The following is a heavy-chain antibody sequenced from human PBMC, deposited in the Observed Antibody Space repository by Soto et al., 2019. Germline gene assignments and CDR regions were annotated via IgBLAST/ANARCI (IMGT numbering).Heavy chain of an antibody. Sequence: PGGSLRLSCAASGFTFSSYAMHWVRQAPGKGLEWVAVISYDGSNKYYADSVKGRFTISRDNSKNTLYLQMNSLRAEDTAVYYCTTFGIYGDYVDFDYWGQGTLVTVSS. D-gene: IGHD4-17*01. CDR3: TTFGIYGDYVDFDY. CDR2: ISYDGSNK. CDR1: GFTFSSYA. V-gene: IGHV3-30-3*01. J-gene: IGHJ4*02.